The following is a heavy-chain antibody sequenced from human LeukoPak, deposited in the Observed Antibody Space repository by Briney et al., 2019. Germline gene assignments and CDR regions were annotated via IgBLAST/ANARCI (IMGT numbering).Heavy chain of an antibody. V-gene: IGHV4-30-4*01. CDR1: GGSISSGDYY. CDR3: AGGGGDTMVRGVIWNY. J-gene: IGHJ4*02. Sequence: SETLSLTCTVSGGSISSGDYYWSWIRQPPGKGLEWIGYIYYSGSTYYNPSLKSRVTISVDTSKNQFSLKLSSVTAADTAVYYCAGGGGDTMVRGVIWNYWGQGTLVTVSS. CDR2: IYYSGST. D-gene: IGHD3-10*01.